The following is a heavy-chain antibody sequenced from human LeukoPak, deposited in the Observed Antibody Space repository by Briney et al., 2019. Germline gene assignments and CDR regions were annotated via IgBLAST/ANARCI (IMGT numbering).Heavy chain of an antibody. Sequence: SETLSLTCAVYGGSFSGYYWTWIRQPPGKGLEWIGDVNLGGSTNYTPSLKSRVTISVDTSKNQFSLRLSSVTAADTAVYYCARRVTVEKNYFDDWGQGTLVTGSS. V-gene: IGHV4-34*01. D-gene: IGHD2-21*02. J-gene: IGHJ4*02. CDR3: ARRVTVEKNYFDD. CDR1: GGSFSGYY. CDR2: VNLGGST.